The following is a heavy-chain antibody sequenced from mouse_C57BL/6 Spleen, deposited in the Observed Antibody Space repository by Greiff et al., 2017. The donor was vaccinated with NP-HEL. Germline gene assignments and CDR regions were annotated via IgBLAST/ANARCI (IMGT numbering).Heavy chain of an antibody. J-gene: IGHJ2*01. CDR1: GYSITSGYY. CDR2: ISYDGSN. V-gene: IGHV3-6*01. Sequence: EVQLVESGPGLVKPSQSLSLTCSVTGYSITSGYYWNWIRQFPGNKLEWMGYISYDGSNNYNPSLKNRISITRDTSKNQFVLKLNSVTTEDTATYYCARDNYSNYFDYWGQGTTLTVSS. D-gene: IGHD2-5*01. CDR3: ARDNYSNYFDY.